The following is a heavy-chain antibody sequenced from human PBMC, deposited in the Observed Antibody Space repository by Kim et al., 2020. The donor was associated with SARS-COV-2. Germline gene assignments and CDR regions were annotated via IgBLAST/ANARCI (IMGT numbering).Heavy chain of an antibody. D-gene: IGHD6-13*01. CDR3: AKGAAADPSGMDV. J-gene: IGHJ6*02. V-gene: IGHV4-31*02. Sequence: YNPSLTRRVTISVDTSKNQFSLKLSSVTAADTAVYSCAKGAAADPSGMDVWGQGTTVTVSS.